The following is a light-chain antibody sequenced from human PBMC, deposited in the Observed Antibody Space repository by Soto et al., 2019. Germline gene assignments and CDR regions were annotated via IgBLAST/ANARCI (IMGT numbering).Light chain of an antibody. CDR3: HQYRTYST. CDR1: QGISSW. Sequence: DIQMTQSPSALSASVGDRVTISCRASQGISSWLAWYQQKPGKAPKLLIYMASTLESGVPSRFSGSGSGTEFPLPISRLQSDDFATYYCHQYRTYSTFGQGPKVEL. V-gene: IGKV1-5*03. J-gene: IGKJ1*01. CDR2: MAS.